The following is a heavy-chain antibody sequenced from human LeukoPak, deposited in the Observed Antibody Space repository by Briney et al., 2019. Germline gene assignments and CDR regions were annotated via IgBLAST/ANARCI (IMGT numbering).Heavy chain of an antibody. CDR3: AREGTATSFDY. Sequence: SETLSLTCTVSGGSISSYSWSWIRQPPGKGLEWIGYIYYSGSTNYNPSLKSRVTISLDMSKNQFSLKLTSVTAADTAVYYCAREGTATSFDYWGQGTLVTVSS. CDR1: GGSISSYS. V-gene: IGHV4-59*08. CDR2: IYYSGST. J-gene: IGHJ4*02.